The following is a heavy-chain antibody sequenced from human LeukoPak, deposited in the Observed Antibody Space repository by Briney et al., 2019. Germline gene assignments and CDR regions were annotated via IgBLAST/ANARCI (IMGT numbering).Heavy chain of an antibody. V-gene: IGHV3-23*01. J-gene: IGHJ4*02. Sequence: PGGSLRLSCAASGFTFSSYAMSWVRQAPGKGLEWISTISGSGGSTYYADSVKGRFTISRDNSKNTLYLQMNSLRAEDTAVHYCAKGLYSSSWDPYFDNWGQGTLVTVSS. CDR3: AKGLYSSSWDPYFDN. CDR2: ISGSGGST. CDR1: GFTFSSYA. D-gene: IGHD6-13*01.